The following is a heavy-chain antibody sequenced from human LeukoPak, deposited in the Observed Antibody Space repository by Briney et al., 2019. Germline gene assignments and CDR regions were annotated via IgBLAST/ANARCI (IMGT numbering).Heavy chain of an antibody. Sequence: GGSLRLSCAASGFTFSTYSMHWVRQAPGKGLEWVAIISYDGSKKYYADSVKGRFTISRDNSKNTLFLQMNRLRPEDTAVYYCARDLKTAMDYFDYWGQGALVTVSS. CDR2: ISYDGSKK. D-gene: IGHD2-2*01. CDR1: GFTFSTYS. CDR3: ARDLKTAMDYFDY. J-gene: IGHJ4*02. V-gene: IGHV3-30*04.